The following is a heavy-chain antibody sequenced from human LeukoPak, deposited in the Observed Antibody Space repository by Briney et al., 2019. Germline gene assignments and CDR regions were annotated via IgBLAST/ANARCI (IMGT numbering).Heavy chain of an antibody. J-gene: IGHJ5*02. CDR2: FDPEDGET. CDR3: ATVWATMVRGVGLNNWFDP. Sequence: ASVKVSCKVSGYTLTELSMHWVRQAPGKGLEWMGGFDPEDGETIYAQKFQGRVTMTEGTSTDTAYMELSSLRSEDTAVYYCATVWATMVRGVGLNNWFDPWGQGTLVTVSS. D-gene: IGHD3-10*01. CDR1: GYTLTELS. V-gene: IGHV1-24*01.